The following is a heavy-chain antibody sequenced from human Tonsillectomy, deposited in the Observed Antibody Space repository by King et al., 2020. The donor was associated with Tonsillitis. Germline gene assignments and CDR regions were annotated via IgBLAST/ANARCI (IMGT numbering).Heavy chain of an antibody. Sequence: VQLVESGGGVVQPGGSLRLSCAASGFTFSSYGMHWVRQAPGKGLEWGAFIWYDGSNKYYGDSVKGRFTISRDKSKNTLYMQMNSLRAEDTAVYYCARDGETYSYYYGMDVWGQGTTVTVSS. J-gene: IGHJ6*02. CDR1: GFTFSSYG. CDR3: ARDGETYSYYYGMDV. V-gene: IGHV3-33*01. CDR2: IWYDGSNK.